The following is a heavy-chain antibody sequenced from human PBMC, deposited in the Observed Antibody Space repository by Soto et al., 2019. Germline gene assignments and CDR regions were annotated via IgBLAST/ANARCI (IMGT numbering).Heavy chain of an antibody. CDR3: ARQLLSAATFDI. Sequence: GGSLRLSCAASGFIFKTYYMNWVRQAPGRGLEWVSAASTNSNFIYYADSVKGRFTISRDNARNSLYLQMNSLRAEDTAVYYCARQLLSAATFDIWGLGTMVTVSS. D-gene: IGHD1-26*01. CDR2: ASTNSNFI. CDR1: GFIFKTYY. V-gene: IGHV3-21*06. J-gene: IGHJ3*02.